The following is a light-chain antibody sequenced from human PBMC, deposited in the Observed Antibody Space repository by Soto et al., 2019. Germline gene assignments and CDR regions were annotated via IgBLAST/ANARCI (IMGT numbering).Light chain of an antibody. J-gene: IGLJ1*01. CDR2: DVS. CDR3: NSFTTTNTYV. Sequence: QSALTQPAFVSGSPGQSITISCTGASSDVGGFDHVSWYQQHPGKVPRLLIYDVSSRPSGVSDRFSGSKSGNTASLTISGLQAEDEADYYCNSFTTTNTYVFGTGTKLTVL. V-gene: IGLV2-14*03. CDR1: SSDVGGFDH.